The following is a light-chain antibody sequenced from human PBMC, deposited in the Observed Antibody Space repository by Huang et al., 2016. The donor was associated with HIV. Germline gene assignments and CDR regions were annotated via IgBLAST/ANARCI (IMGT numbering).Light chain of an antibody. CDR3: QQYGSSPWT. V-gene: IGKV3-20*01. J-gene: IGKJ1*01. CDR1: QSVNNNY. Sequence: EIVLTQSPGSLSLSPGEGATLSCRASQSVNNNYLAWYQQKPGQAPRLLIFSASNRATGSPDRFGGSGSGTDFTLTIRGLEPEDFAMYYCQQYGSSPWTFGQGTKVEVK. CDR2: SAS.